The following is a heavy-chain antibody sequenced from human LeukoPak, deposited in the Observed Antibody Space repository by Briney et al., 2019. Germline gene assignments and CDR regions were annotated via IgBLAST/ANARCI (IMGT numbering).Heavy chain of an antibody. CDR3: ARSARAGATGFDY. Sequence: PGGSLRLSCAASGFTFSSYWMSWVRQAPGKGLEGVANIKQDGSEKYYVDSVKGRFTISRDNAKNSLYLQMNSLRAEDTAVYYCARSARAGATGFDYWGQGTLVTVSA. D-gene: IGHD1-26*01. CDR2: IKQDGSEK. J-gene: IGHJ4*02. CDR1: GFTFSSYW. V-gene: IGHV3-7*01.